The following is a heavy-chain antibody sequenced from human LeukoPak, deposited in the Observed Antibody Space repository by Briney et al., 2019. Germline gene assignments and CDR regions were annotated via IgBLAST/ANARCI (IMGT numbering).Heavy chain of an antibody. CDR2: IRYDGSNK. V-gene: IGHV3-30*02. Sequence: PGGSLRLSCAASGFTFSSYAMHWVRQAPGEGLEWVTFIRYDGSNKYYADSVKGRFTISRDNSKNTLYLQMNSLRAEDTAVYYCAKIRDGYNWTPRDYWGQGTLVTVSS. D-gene: IGHD5-24*01. CDR3: AKIRDGYNWTPRDY. CDR1: GFTFSSYA. J-gene: IGHJ4*02.